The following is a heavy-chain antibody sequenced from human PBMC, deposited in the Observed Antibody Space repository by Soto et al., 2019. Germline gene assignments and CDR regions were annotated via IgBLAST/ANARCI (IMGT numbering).Heavy chain of an antibody. CDR1: GFTFGTYA. V-gene: IGHV3-30-3*01. J-gene: IGHJ6*02. CDR3: ARVTHGKKLYYFSGMDV. CDR2: ISYEGSNT. D-gene: IGHD1-1*01. Sequence: GGSLRLSCVASGFTFGTYAIHWVRQAPGKGLQWVALISYEGSNTYYADSVKGRFTVSRDNSKSTLYLQMNSLRPEDTGVYYCARVTHGKKLYYFSGMDVWGQGTSVTVSS.